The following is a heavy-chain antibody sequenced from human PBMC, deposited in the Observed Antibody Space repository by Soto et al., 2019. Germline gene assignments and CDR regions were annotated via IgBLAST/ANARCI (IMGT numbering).Heavy chain of an antibody. CDR3: ASWTDSSSPGLGSDAFDI. D-gene: IGHD6-6*01. J-gene: IGHJ3*02. CDR1: GFTFSSYS. V-gene: IGHV3-21*01. Sequence: GGSLRLSCAASGFTFSSYSMNWVRQARGKGLEWVSSISSSSNYIYYADSVKGRFTISSDNAKTSLSLQMNSRRAEATAVYYCASWTDSSSPGLGSDAFDICGQGTMVPVSS. CDR2: ISSSSNYI.